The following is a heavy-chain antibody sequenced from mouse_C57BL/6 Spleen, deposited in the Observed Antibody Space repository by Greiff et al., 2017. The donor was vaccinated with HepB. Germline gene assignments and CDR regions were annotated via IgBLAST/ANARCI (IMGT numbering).Heavy chain of an antibody. V-gene: IGHV1-18*01. J-gene: IGHJ2*01. D-gene: IGHD2-4*01. CDR3: ARDDYDGYCFDY. CDR1: GYTFTDYN. CDR2: INPNNGGT. Sequence: EVQLQQSGPELVKPGASVKIPCKASGYTFTDYNMDWVKQSHGKSLEWIGDINPNNGGTIYNQKFKGKATLTVDKSSSTAYMELRSLTSEDTAVYYCARDDYDGYCFDYWGQGTTLAVSS.